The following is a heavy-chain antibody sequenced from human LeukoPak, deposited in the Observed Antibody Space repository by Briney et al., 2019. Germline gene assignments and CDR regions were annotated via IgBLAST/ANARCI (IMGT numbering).Heavy chain of an antibody. D-gene: IGHD2-2*01. V-gene: IGHV1-3*01. CDR2: INAGNGNT. J-gene: IGHJ6*04. CDR1: GYTFTSYA. CDR3: ARSGRTGCSSTSCYYYYGMDV. Sequence: EASVKVSCKASGYTFTSYAMHWVRQAPGQRLEWMGWINAGNGNTKYSQKFQGRVTITRDTSASTAYMEPSSLRSEDTAVYYCARSGRTGCSSTSCYYYYGMDVWGKGTTVTVSS.